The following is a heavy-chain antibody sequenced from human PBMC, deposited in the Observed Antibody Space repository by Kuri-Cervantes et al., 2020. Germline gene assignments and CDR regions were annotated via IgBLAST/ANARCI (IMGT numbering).Heavy chain of an antibody. CDR3: ARLSASGSKPLDY. CDR2: TYHSGST. V-gene: IGHV4-38-2*01. Sequence: SETLSLTCAVSGYSISSGYYWGWIRQPPGKGLEWIGSTYHSGSTYYNPSLRSRVTISMDTSKNQFSLKLTSASAADTAVYFCARLSASGSKPLDYWGQGTLVTVSS. CDR1: GYSISSGYY. J-gene: IGHJ4*02. D-gene: IGHD3-10*01.